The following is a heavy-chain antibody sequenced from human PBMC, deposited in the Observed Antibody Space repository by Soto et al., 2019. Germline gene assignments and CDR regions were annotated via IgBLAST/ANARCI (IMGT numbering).Heavy chain of an antibody. Sequence: VQLVESGGGVVQPGRSLRLSCAASGFTFSSYGMHWVRQAPGKGLEWVAVIWYDGSNKYYADSVKGRFTISRDNSKNTLYLQMNSLRAEDTAVYYCAREATYSSGWYLAFDIWGQGTMVTVSS. V-gene: IGHV3-33*01. CDR1: GFTFSSYG. CDR2: IWYDGSNK. CDR3: AREATYSSGWYLAFDI. J-gene: IGHJ3*02. D-gene: IGHD6-19*01.